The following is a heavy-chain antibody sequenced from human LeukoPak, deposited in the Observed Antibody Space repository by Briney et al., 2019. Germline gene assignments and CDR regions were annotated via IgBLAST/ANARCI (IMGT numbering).Heavy chain of an antibody. J-gene: IGHJ6*03. CDR1: GDTFTSYD. CDR3: ARGPFPDDNSYYYYYMDV. D-gene: IGHD1-20*01. CDR2: MNPNSGNT. V-gene: IGHV1-8*03. Sequence: GASVKVSCKASGDTFTSYDINWVRQATGQGLEWMGWMNPNSGNTGYAQKFQGRVTITRNTSISTAYMELSSLRSEGTAVYYCARGPFPDDNSYYYYYMDVWGKGTTVTVSS.